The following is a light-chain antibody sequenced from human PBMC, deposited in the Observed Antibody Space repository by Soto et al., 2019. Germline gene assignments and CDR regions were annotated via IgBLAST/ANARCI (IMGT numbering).Light chain of an antibody. Sequence: QSVLTQPASVSGSPGQSITISCTGTSSDVGGYNYFPWYQQHPGKAPKLMIYDVSNRPSGVSNRFSGSKSGNTASLTISGLQAEDEADYYCSSYTSSSVVFGGGTKLTVL. CDR1: SSDVGGYNY. V-gene: IGLV2-14*01. CDR3: SSYTSSSVV. J-gene: IGLJ2*01. CDR2: DVS.